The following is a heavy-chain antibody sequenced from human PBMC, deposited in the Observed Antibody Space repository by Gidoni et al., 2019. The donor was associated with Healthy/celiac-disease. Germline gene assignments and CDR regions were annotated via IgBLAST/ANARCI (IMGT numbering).Heavy chain of an antibody. D-gene: IGHD3-22*01. V-gene: IGHV1-69*01. CDR1: GRPFSRYA. J-gene: IGHJ3*02. Sequence: QVQLVQSGAEVKKPGSSVKVSCKASGRPFSRYAISWVRQAPGQGLEGMGGRIPIVGTGNYAQKFQGRVTITADESTSTAYMGLSSLRSEDTAVYYCARGGWLLLKNGDAFDIWGQGTMVTVSS. CDR3: ARGGWLLLKNGDAFDI. CDR2: RIPIVGTG.